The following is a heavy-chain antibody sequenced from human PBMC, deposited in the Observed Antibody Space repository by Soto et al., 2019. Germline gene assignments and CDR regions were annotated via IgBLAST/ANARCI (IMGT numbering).Heavy chain of an antibody. V-gene: IGHV3-33*01. J-gene: IGHJ4*02. D-gene: IGHD3-22*01. CDR1: GLTFSSYG. CDR2: IWYDGSNK. Sequence: QVQLVESGGGVVQPGRSLRLSCAASGLTFSSYGMHWVRQAPGKGLEWVAVIWYDGSNKYYADSVKGRFTISRDNSKNTLYLQMNSLRAEDTAVYYCARSDSSGYYYFDYWGQGTLVTVSS. CDR3: ARSDSSGYYYFDY.